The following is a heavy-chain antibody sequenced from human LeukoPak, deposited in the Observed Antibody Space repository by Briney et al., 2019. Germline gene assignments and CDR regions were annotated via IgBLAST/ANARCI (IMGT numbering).Heavy chain of an antibody. CDR1: GFTFRDHY. CDR2: ISSSSHYT. D-gene: IGHD1-14*01. Sequence: PGGSLRLSCAASGFTFRDHYMGWVRQAPGQGLAWVSYISSSSHYTNYVVSVRGRFIISRDNVKDSLYLQMNSLRVEDTAIYYCVRETTEGAKDYWGQGTQVTVSS. V-gene: IGHV3-11*05. J-gene: IGHJ4*02. CDR3: VRETTEGAKDY.